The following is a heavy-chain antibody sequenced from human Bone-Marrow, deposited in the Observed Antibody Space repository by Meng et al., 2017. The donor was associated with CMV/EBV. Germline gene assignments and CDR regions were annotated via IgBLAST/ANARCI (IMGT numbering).Heavy chain of an antibody. CDR2: IYRGGST. D-gene: IGHD2-2*01. CDR1: GFTVSSDY. V-gene: IGHV3-53*01. Sequence: SLKISCAASGFTVSSDYMSCVRQSPGKRLEWVSVIYRGGSTYYADSVQVRFTISRDNSKNTLYLQMNSLRAEDTAVYYCARRGYCSSTSCFDYWGQGTLVTVSS. J-gene: IGHJ4*02. CDR3: ARRGYCSSTSCFDY.